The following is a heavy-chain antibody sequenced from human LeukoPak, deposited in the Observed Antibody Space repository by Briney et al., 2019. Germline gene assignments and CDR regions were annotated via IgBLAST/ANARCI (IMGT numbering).Heavy chain of an antibody. D-gene: IGHD1-14*01. CDR1: GFTFRSYG. CDR3: ATSPDIEASGTLYYLDY. J-gene: IGHJ4*02. V-gene: IGHV3-23*01. Sequence: PGGSLRLSCAGSGFTFRSYGMSWVRQAPGKGLEWVSSISGYGDYTYNADSVQGRFTISRDNSKNTLYLQMNSLRAEDAAIYYCATSPDIEASGTLYYLDYGGQGTLVTVSS. CDR2: ISGYGDYT.